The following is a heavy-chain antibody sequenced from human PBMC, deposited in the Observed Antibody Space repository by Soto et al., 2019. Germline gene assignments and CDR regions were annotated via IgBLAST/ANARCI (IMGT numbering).Heavy chain of an antibody. J-gene: IGHJ4*02. D-gene: IGHD4-17*01. V-gene: IGHV1-58*01. Sequence: GASVKVSCKASGFTFTNSAVQWVRQARGQRLEWVGWIVVGSGNTNYAQKFQERVTITRDMSTSTAYMELSSLRSEDTAVYYCAIYGGNSVYIDYWGQGTLVTVSS. CDR1: GFTFTNSA. CDR3: AIYGGNSVYIDY. CDR2: IVVGSGNT.